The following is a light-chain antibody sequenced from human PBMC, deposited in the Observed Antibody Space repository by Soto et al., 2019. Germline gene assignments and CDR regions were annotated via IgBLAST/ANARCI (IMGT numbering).Light chain of an antibody. J-gene: IGKJ4*01. CDR3: QQYSKWPLT. CDR2: FAS. CDR1: QSVNNN. Sequence: EIVMTQSPATLSVSPGEKATLSCRASQSVNNNLAWYQQKPGQAPRLLIYFASTRATGIPARFSGSGSGTEFSLPISSLQSEDFAVYYCQQYSKWPLTFGGGTKVETK. V-gene: IGKV3-15*01.